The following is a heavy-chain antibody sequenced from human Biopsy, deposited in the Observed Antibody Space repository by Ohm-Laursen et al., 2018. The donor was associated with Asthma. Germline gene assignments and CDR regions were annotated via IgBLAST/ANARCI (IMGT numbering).Heavy chain of an antibody. CDR2: ISYDGSNK. CDR3: ARGDSSNWSHYYFDY. V-gene: IGHV3-30*03. Sequence: SLRLSCAAPGFTFSSYGMHWVRQAPGKGLEWVAVISYDGSNKYYADSVKGRFTISRDNSKNTLYLQMHSLRAEDTAVYYCARGDSSNWSHYYFDYWGQGTLVTVSS. D-gene: IGHD3-22*01. CDR1: GFTFSSYG. J-gene: IGHJ4*02.